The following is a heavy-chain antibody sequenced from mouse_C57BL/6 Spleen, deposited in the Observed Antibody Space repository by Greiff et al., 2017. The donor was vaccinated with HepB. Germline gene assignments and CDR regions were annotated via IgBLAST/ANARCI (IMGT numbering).Heavy chain of an antibody. Sequence: EVMLVESGGGLVQPGGSLSLSCAASGFTFTDYYMSWVRQPPGKALEWLGFIRNKANGYTTEYSASVKGRFTISRDNSQSILYLQMHALRAEDSATYYCARRYDYAMDYWGQGTSVTVSS. J-gene: IGHJ4*01. D-gene: IGHD1-1*02. CDR2: IRNKANGYTT. CDR3: ARRYDYAMDY. CDR1: GFTFTDYY. V-gene: IGHV7-3*01.